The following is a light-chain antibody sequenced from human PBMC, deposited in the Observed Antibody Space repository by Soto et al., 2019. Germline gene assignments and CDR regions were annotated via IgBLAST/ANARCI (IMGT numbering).Light chain of an antibody. V-gene: IGKV1-39*01. J-gene: IGKJ1*01. CDR2: ATS. Sequence: DIQMTQSPSSLSASVGDRVTITCRASQSISSYLNWYQQKPGKAPNLLIHATSSLESGVPSRFSGSGSGTDHTLTISSLQPEDFATYYCQQSYSSPPTFGQGTKVDIK. CDR1: QSISSY. CDR3: QQSYSSPPT.